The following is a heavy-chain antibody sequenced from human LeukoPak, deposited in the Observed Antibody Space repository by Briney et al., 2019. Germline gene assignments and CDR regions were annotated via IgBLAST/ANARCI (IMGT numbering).Heavy chain of an antibody. V-gene: IGHV4-59*01. J-gene: IGHJ3*02. CDR2: ISYSETT. Sequence: PSETLSLICTVSGGSISSFYWSWIRQPPGKGLEYIGYISYSETTSYNPSLKSRVTISVDTSKNQFSLKLTSVTAADTAVYYCARDKGLPQAFDIWGQGTMVTASS. CDR1: GGSISSFY. D-gene: IGHD5/OR15-5a*01. CDR3: ARDKGLPQAFDI.